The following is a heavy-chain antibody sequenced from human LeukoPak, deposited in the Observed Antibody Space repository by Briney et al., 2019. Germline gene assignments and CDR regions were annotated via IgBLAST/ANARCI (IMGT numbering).Heavy chain of an antibody. D-gene: IGHD1-26*01. CDR2: MNPNSGNT. Sequence: PVASVKVSCKASGYTFTSYDINWVRQATGQGLEWMGWMNPNSGNTGYAQKFQGRVTITRNTSISTAYMELSSLRSEDTAVYYCARDHRGSWELLSDYWGQGTLVTVSS. CDR3: ARDHRGSWELLSDY. CDR1: GYTFTSYD. J-gene: IGHJ4*02. V-gene: IGHV1-8*03.